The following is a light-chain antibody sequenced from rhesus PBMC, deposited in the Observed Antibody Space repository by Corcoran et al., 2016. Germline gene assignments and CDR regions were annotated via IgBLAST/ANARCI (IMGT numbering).Light chain of an antibody. CDR1: ENVNNY. CDR2: KAS. V-gene: IGKV1-74*01. Sequence: DIQMTQSPSSLSASVGDRVTITCRASENVNNYLNWYQQKPGKAPKLLIYKASTLKSGVPPRFRGSGTGTDYTFTISSLQPEDVATYYCQHGYGTPYSFGQGTKVEIK. J-gene: IGKJ2*01. CDR3: QHGYGTPYS.